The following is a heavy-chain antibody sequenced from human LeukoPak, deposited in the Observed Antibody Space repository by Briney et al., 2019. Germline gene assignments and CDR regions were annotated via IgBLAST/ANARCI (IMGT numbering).Heavy chain of an antibody. CDR3: AREKLVTMVRGVIIGRPFDY. CDR2: MNPVSGNA. CDR1: GYTFTNFD. J-gene: IGHJ4*02. D-gene: IGHD3-10*01. Sequence: ASVKVSCKASGYTFTNFDINWVRQAPGQGLEWMGWMNPVSGNAGSAQKFQGRVTLTRDTSISTAYMELSSLRSDDTAVYYCAREKLVTMVRGVIIGRPFDYWGQGTLVTVSS. V-gene: IGHV1-8*01.